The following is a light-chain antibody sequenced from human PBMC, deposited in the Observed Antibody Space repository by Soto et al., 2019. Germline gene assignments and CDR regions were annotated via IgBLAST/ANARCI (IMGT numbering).Light chain of an antibody. CDR2: QVT. V-gene: IGLV2-14*01. Sequence: LAQPASVSGSPGQSITISCTGTSSDVGNYNYVSWYQQHPGKAPQLMIFQVTNRASGVSTRFSGSKSGDTASLTISGLQAEDEADYYCSSYTTSSTLYVFGTGTRSPS. J-gene: IGLJ1*01. CDR1: SSDVGNYNY. CDR3: SSYTTSSTLYV.